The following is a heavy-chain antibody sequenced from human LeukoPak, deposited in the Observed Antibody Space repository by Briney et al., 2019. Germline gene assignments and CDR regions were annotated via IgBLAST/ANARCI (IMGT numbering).Heavy chain of an antibody. CDR1: GGSISSYY. CDR2: IYTSGST. Sequence: TASETLSLTCTVSGGSISSYYWSWIGQPAGKGLEWIGRIYTSGSTNYNPSLKSRVTMSVDTSKNQFSLKLSSVTAADTAVYYCAREELAATHTSYFDYWGQGTLVTVSS. V-gene: IGHV4-4*07. D-gene: IGHD2-15*01. CDR3: AREELAATHTSYFDY. J-gene: IGHJ4*02.